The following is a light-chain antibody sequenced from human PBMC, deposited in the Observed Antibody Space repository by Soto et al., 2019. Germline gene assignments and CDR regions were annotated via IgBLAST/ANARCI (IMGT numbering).Light chain of an antibody. CDR2: DVS. J-gene: IGLJ1*01. CDR3: SSYTSSSTYV. CDR1: SSAVGGYNY. V-gene: IGLV2-14*01. Sequence: ALTQPASVSGSPGQSITSSCTGTSSAVGGYNYVSWYQQHPGKAPKLMIYDVSNRPSGVCNRFSGSKSGNTASLTISGLQAEDEADYYCSSYTSSSTYVFGTGTKVTVL.